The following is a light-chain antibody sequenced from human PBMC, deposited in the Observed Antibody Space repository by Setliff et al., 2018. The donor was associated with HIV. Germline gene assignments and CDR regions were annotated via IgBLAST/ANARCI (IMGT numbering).Light chain of an antibody. CDR2: EVN. CDR1: SGDVGGYNY. V-gene: IGLV2-8*01. J-gene: IGLJ1*01. Sequence: QSALTQPPSASGSPGQSVTISCTGTSGDVGGYNYVSWYQQHPGKAPKLMTYEVNQRPSGVPDRFSGSKSGDTASLTVSGLQAEDEADYFCSSYAGSNIYVFGTGTKVTVL. CDR3: SSYAGSNIYV.